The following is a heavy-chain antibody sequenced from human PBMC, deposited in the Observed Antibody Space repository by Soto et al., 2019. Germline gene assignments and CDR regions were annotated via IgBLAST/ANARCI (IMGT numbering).Heavy chain of an antibody. J-gene: IGHJ4*02. CDR1: GGSISSGDYY. CDR2: IYYSGST. CDR3: ARSPKMVHYL. D-gene: IGHD2-8*01. V-gene: IGHV4-30-4*01. Sequence: SETLSLTFTVSGGSISSGDYYWSWIRQPPGKGLEWIGYIYYSGSTNYNPSLKSRVTISVDTSKNQFSLKLSSVTAADTAVYYCARSPKMVHYLWGQGTLVTV.